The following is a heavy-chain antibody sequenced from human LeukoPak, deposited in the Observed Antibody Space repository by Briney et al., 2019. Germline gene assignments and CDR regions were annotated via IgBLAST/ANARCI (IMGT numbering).Heavy chain of an antibody. J-gene: IGHJ6*02. CDR1: GFTFDDYA. D-gene: IGHD2-2*01. CDR2: ISGDGGST. V-gene: IGHV3-43*02. Sequence: GGSLRLSCAASGFTFDDYAMHWVRQAPGKGLEWVSLISGDGGSTYYAASVRGRFTISRDNSKNSLYLQMNSLRTEDTALYYCAKDSDVVVPAAMVYYYYYGMDVWGQGTTVTVSS. CDR3: AKDSDVVVPAAMVYYYYYGMDV.